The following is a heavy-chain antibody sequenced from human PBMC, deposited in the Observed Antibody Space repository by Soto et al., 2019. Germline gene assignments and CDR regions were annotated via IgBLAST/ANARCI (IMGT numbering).Heavy chain of an antibody. Sequence: SETLSLTCTVSGASISSGRFYWGWIRQPPGKGLESIGYIYYSGSTNYNPSLKSRVTISLDTSKNQFSLKLNSMTAADTAVYYCARHNYGSGSTYFDYWGKGTLVTVSS. CDR1: GASISSGRFY. D-gene: IGHD3-10*01. CDR2: IYYSGST. V-gene: IGHV4-61*05. J-gene: IGHJ4*02. CDR3: ARHNYGSGSTYFDY.